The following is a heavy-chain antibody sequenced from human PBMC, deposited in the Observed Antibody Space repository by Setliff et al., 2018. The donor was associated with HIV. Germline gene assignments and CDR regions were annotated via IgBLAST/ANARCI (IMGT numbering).Heavy chain of an antibody. J-gene: IGHJ4*02. CDR1: GFTFSSYG. CDR2: IRNDGSDK. V-gene: IGHV3-30*02. Sequence: PGGSLRLSCAASGFTFSSYGVHWVRQAPGKGLEWVAFIRNDGSDKHYVDSVKGRFTISRGNSKNTLYLQMNSLRAEDTAVYYCAMSPYSSGLFDYWGQGTLVTVSS. D-gene: IGHD6-19*01. CDR3: AMSPYSSGLFDY.